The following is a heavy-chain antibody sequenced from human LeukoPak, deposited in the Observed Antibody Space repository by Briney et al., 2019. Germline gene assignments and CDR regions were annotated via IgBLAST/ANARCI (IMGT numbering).Heavy chain of an antibody. J-gene: IGHJ4*02. V-gene: IGHV3-9*01. Sequence: TGGSLRLSCAASGFTFSSYAMTWVRQAPGKGLEWVSGISWNSGSIVYADSVKGRFTISRDNAKNSLYLQMNSLRAEDTALYYCAKDIRATSVAGTSGFDYWGQGTLVTVSS. CDR1: GFTFSSYA. CDR3: AKDIRATSVAGTSGFDY. CDR2: ISWNSGSI. D-gene: IGHD6-19*01.